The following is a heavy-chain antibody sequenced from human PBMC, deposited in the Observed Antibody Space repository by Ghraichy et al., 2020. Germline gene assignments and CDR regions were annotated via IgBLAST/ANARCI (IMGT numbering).Heavy chain of an antibody. CDR2: IDWDDDK. V-gene: IGHV2-70*11. J-gene: IGHJ5*02. Sequence: SGPTLVKPTQTLTLTCTFSGFSLSTSGMCVSWIRQPPGKALEWLARIDWDDDKYYSTSLKTRLTISKDTSKNQVVLTMTNMDPVDTATYYCARIGGYGETDSWFDPWGQGTLVTVSS. CDR1: GFSLSTSGMC. CDR3: ARIGGYGETDSWFDP. D-gene: IGHD4-17*01.